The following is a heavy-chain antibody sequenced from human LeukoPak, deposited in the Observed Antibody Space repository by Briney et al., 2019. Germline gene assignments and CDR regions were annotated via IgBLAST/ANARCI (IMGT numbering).Heavy chain of an antibody. CDR2: ISSITSTI. CDR3: ASLSGNYRNDY. CDR1: GFTFSNFG. V-gene: IGHV3-48*04. J-gene: IGHJ4*02. Sequence: GGPLRLSCAAPGFTFSNFGMSWVRQAPGKGLEWVSYISSITSTIYYADSVKGRFTISRDNAKNSLYLQMNSLRAEDAAVYYCASLSGNYRNDYWGQGTLVTVSS. D-gene: IGHD1-26*01.